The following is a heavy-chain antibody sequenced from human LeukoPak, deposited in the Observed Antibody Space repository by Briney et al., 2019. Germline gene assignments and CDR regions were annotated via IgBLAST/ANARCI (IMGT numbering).Heavy chain of an antibody. CDR1: GYTFTSYG. J-gene: IGHJ6*02. V-gene: IGHV1-18*01. CDR3: ARNIAVAGTGYYYYGMDV. D-gene: IGHD6-19*01. Sequence: WASVKVSCKASGYTFTSYGISWVRQAPGQGLEWMGWISAYNGNTNYAQKLQGRVTMTTDTSTSTAYMELRSLRSDDTAVYYCARNIAVAGTGYYYYGMDVWGQGTTVTVSS. CDR2: ISAYNGNT.